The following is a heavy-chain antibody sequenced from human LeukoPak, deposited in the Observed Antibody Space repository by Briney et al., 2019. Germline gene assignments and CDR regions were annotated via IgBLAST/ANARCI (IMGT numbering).Heavy chain of an antibody. CDR1: GFSFITYN. CDR2: IYSGGST. D-gene: IGHD3-22*01. CDR3: ARSGGYPYYFDY. Sequence: PGGSLRLSCAASGFSFITYNMNWVRQAPGKGLEWVSVIYSGGSTYYADSVKGRFTISRDNSKNTLYLQMNSLRAEDTAVYYCARSGGYPYYFDYWGQGTLVTVSS. V-gene: IGHV3-53*01. J-gene: IGHJ4*02.